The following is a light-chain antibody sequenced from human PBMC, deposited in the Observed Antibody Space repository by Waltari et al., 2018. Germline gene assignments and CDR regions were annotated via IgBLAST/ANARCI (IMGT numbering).Light chain of an antibody. CDR1: QSISSW. J-gene: IGKJ1*01. Sequence: DIQLTQSPSTLSASVGDRVTIPCRASQSISSWLAWYQQKPGKAPKLLIYKASSLESGVPSRFSGSGSGTEVTLTISSLQPDDFATYYCQQYNSYSRTFGQGTKVEIK. CDR3: QQYNSYSRT. CDR2: KAS. V-gene: IGKV1-5*03.